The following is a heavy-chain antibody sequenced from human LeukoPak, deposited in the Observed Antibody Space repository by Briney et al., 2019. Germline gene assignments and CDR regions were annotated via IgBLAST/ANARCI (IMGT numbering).Heavy chain of an antibody. V-gene: IGHV4-59*01. CDR3: ARYCSSTSCSWVDY. Sequence: SETLSLTCAVYGGSFSGYYWSWVRQPPGKGLEWIGYIYYSGSTNYNPSLKSRVTISVDTSKNQFSLKLSSVTAADTAVYYCARYCSSTSCSWVDYWGQGTLVTVSS. CDR2: IYYSGST. J-gene: IGHJ4*02. CDR1: GGSFSGYY. D-gene: IGHD2-2*01.